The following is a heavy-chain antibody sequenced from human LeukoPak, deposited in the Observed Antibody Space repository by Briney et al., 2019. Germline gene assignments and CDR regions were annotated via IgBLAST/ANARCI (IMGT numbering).Heavy chain of an antibody. CDR2: ISYDGSNK. CDR3: AKCPRNYDILTGYIDY. CDR1: GFTFSSYG. Sequence: GGSLRLSCAASGFTFSSYGMHWVRQAPGKGLEWVAVISYDGSNKYYADSVKGRFTISRDNSKNTLYLQMNSLRAEDTAVYYCAKCPRNYDILTGYIDYWGQGTLVTGSS. D-gene: IGHD3-9*01. J-gene: IGHJ4*02. V-gene: IGHV3-30*18.